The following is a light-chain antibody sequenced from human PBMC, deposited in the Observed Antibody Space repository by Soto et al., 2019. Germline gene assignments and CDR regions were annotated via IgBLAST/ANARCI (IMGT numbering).Light chain of an antibody. J-gene: IGKJ5*01. V-gene: IGKV3-11*01. CDR2: DAD. CDR3: RQRHNSPVT. CDR1: QSCLGR. Sequence: EVVLTQSPLSPSLSPGSRATLSCRASQSCLGRFAWCHQKPGQAPSLLIYDADNRATGIPPRFSGSGSGTDFTLTIISREPQEDAVYYCRQRHNSPVTFGQGTRRDIK.